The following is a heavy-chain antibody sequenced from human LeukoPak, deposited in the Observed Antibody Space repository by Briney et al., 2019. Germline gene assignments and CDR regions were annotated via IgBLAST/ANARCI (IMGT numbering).Heavy chain of an antibody. J-gene: IGHJ3*02. D-gene: IGHD4-17*01. CDR3: ARTRGYGDYGAFDI. CDR2: IGTAGDT. V-gene: IGHV3-13*01. CDR1: GFTFSSYW. Sequence: GGSLRLSCAASGFTFSSYWMHWVRQATGKGLEWVSAIGTAGDTYYPGSVKGRFTISRENAKNSLYLQMNSLRAGDTAVYYCARTRGYGDYGAFDIWGQGTMVTVSS.